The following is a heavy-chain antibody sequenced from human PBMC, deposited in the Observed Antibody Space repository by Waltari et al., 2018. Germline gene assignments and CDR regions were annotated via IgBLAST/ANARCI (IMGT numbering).Heavy chain of an antibody. V-gene: IGHV1-69*05. CDR2: IIPIFGTA. J-gene: IGHJ4*02. CDR3: ASSIVVVVAATSYFDY. D-gene: IGHD2-15*01. Sequence: QVQLVQSGAEVKKPGSSVKVSCKASGGTFSSYAISWVRQAPGQGLEWMGGIIPIFGTANYAQKFQGRVTITTDESTSTAYMELSSLRSEDTAVYYCASSIVVVVAATSYFDYWGQGTLVTVSS. CDR1: GGTFSSYA.